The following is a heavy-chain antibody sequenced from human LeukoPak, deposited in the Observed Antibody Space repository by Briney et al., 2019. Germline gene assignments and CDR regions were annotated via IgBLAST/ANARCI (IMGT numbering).Heavy chain of an antibody. CDR1: GFTFSSYS. J-gene: IGHJ6*03. V-gene: IGHV3-21*01. CDR3: ARVGGDPAYYDFWSGYYAYYYYYMDV. Sequence: AGGSLRLSCAASGFTFSSYSMNWVRQAPGKGLEWVSSISSSSSYIYYADSVKGRFTISRDNAKNSLYLQMNSLRAEDTAVYYCARVGGDPAYYDFWSGYYAYYYYYMDVWGKGTTVTVSS. D-gene: IGHD3-3*01. CDR2: ISSSSSYI.